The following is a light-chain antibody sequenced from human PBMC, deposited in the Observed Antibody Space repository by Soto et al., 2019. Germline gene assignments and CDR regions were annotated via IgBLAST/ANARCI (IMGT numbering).Light chain of an antibody. CDR1: SSDVGSYNL. V-gene: IGLV2-23*02. Sequence: QSVLTQPASVSGSPGQSITISCTGTSSDVGSYNLVSWYQQHPGKVPKLMIFEVSKRPSGVSNRFSGSKSGDTASLTISGLQAEDEADYYCCSYAGSSTFYVFGTGTTVTVL. J-gene: IGLJ1*01. CDR2: EVS. CDR3: CSYAGSSTFYV.